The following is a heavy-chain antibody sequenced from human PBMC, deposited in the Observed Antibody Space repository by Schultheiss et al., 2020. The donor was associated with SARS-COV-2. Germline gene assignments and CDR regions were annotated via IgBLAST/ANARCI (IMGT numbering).Heavy chain of an antibody. V-gene: IGHV3-30*04. CDR1: GFTFSTYA. CDR2: ISYDGTKK. J-gene: IGHJ5*02. CDR3: ARAKDPNWNYARPFDP. D-gene: IGHD1-7*01. Sequence: GGSLRLSCAASGFTFSTYAMHWVRQAPGKGLEWLTLISYDGTKKYYADSVKGPFTISRDNAKNSLYLQMNGLRAEDTAVYYCARAKDPNWNYARPFDPWGQGTLVTVSS.